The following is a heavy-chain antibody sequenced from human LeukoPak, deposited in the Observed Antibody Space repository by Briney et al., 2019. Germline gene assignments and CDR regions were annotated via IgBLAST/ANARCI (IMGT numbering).Heavy chain of an antibody. CDR1: DVSISSYY. V-gene: IGHV4-4*07. CDR2: IYSSGST. D-gene: IGHD6-13*01. J-gene: IGHJ6*02. Sequence: SETLSLTCTVSDVSISSYYWSWIRQPAGKGMEWIGRIYSSGSTNYNPSLKSRVTMSLDTSKNQFSLKLNSVTAADTAVYYCARIAAAGTDYYYGMDVWGQGTTVTVSS. CDR3: ARIAAAGTDYYYGMDV.